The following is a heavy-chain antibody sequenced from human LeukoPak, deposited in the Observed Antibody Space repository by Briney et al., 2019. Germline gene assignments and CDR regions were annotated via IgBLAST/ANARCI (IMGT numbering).Heavy chain of an antibody. V-gene: IGHV4-34*01. D-gene: IGHD3-22*01. Sequence: SETLSLTCAVYGGSFSGYYWSWIRQPPGRGLEWIGEINHSGSTNYNPSLKSRVTISVDTSKNQFSLKLSSVTAADTAVYYCAPLLKDYYDSSGPLLDYWGQGTLVTVSS. CDR1: GGSFSGYY. J-gene: IGHJ4*02. CDR3: APLLKDYYDSSGPLLDY. CDR2: INHSGST.